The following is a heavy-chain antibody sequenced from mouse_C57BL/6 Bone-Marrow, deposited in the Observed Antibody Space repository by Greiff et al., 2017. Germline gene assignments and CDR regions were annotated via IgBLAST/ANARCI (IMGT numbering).Heavy chain of an antibody. CDR2: IYPTSGRT. V-gene: IGHV1-55*01. Sequence: VQLQQPGAELVKPGASVTMSCTASGYTFTSYWITWVKQRPGQGLEWIGDIYPTSGRTNYNEKFKSKAILTVDTSSNTAYMQLSSLTSEDSAVFYCARSGPQGRSFDYWGQGTTLTVSS. D-gene: IGHD3-1*01. J-gene: IGHJ2*01. CDR1: GYTFTSYW. CDR3: ARSGPQGRSFDY.